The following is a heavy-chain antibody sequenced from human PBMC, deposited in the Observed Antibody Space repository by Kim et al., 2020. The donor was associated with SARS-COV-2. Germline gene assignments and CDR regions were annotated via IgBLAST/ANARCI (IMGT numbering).Heavy chain of an antibody. J-gene: IGHJ4*02. Sequence: GGSLRLSCAASGFTFSDYYMRWIRQAPGKGLEWVSFISSSSSYTNYADSVKGRFTISRDKSKNSLFLQMNSLRAEDTAVYYCARDVIGAPWYFDYWGQGTLVTVS. CDR1: GFTFSDYY. D-gene: IGHD4-17*01. V-gene: IGHV3-11*05. CDR2: ISSSSSYT. CDR3: ARDVIGAPWYFDY.